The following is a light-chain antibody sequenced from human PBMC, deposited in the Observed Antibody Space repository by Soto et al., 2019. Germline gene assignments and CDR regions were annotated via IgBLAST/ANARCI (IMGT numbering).Light chain of an antibody. CDR1: QTISSK. Sequence: EIVMTQSPATLSVSPGEGATLSCRASQTISSKLAWYQQKPGQAPRLLIYGASTRATGIPARFSGRGSGTEFTLTISRLEPEDFAVYYCQQYGYLITFGQGTRLEIK. V-gene: IGKV3-15*01. J-gene: IGKJ5*01. CDR3: QQYGYLIT. CDR2: GAS.